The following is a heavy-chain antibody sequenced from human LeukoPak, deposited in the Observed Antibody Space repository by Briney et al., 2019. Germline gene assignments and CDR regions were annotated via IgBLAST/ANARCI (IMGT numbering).Heavy chain of an antibody. Sequence: GESLKISCKGSGYSFTSYWIGWVRQMPGKGLEWMGIIYPGDSDTRYSPSFQGQVTISADKSISTAYLQWSSLKASDTAMYYCARRGYSYGTYYYYYYYMGVWGKGTTVTVSS. CDR1: GYSFTSYW. CDR2: IYPGDSDT. CDR3: ARRGYSYGTYYYYYYYMGV. D-gene: IGHD5-18*01. V-gene: IGHV5-51*01. J-gene: IGHJ6*03.